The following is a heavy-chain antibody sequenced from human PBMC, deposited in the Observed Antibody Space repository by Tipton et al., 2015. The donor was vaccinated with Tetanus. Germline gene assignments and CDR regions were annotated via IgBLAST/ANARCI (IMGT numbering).Heavy chain of an antibody. CDR3: AREDVLGLTTVTTLGDY. J-gene: IGHJ4*02. CDR2: IYYSGST. CDR1: GGSTSSGDYY. V-gene: IGHV4-30-4*01. D-gene: IGHD4-17*01. Sequence: TLSLTCTVSGGSTSSGDYYWSWIRQPPGKGLEWIGYIYYSGSTYYNPSLKSRVTISVDTSKNQFSLKLSSVTAADTAVYYCAREDVLGLTTVTTLGDYWGQGTLVTVSS.